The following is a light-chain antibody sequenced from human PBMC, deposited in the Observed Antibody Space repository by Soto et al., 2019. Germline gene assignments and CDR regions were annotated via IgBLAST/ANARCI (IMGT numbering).Light chain of an antibody. CDR1: QSISSW. J-gene: IGKJ5*01. CDR2: AAS. Sequence: DIQMTQSPSSLSASVGDRVTITCRASQSISSWLAWYQQKPGKAPNLLIYAASSLQSGVPSRFSGSGSGTDFTLTISSLQPEDFATYYCQQFNSYPITFGQGTRLEIK. CDR3: QQFNSYPIT. V-gene: IGKV1-5*01.